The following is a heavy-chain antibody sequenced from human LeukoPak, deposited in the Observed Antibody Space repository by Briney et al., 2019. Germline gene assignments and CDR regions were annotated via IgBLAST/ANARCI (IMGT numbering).Heavy chain of an antibody. CDR3: TRHAVAGIVAGGYYHYMDV. CDR2: IRSKANSYST. V-gene: IGHV3-73*01. CDR1: GFTFSGSA. D-gene: IGHD6-19*01. J-gene: IGHJ6*03. Sequence: GGSLRLSCAASGFTFSGSAMHWVRQASGKGLEWVGRIRSKANSYSTAYAASVKGRFTISRDDSKNTAYLQMNSLKTEDTAVYYCTRHAVAGIVAGGYYHYMDVWGKGTTVTISS.